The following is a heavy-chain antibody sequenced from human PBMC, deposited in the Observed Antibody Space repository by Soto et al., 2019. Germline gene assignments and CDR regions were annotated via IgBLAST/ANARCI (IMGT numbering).Heavy chain of an antibody. J-gene: IGHJ6*02. D-gene: IGHD2-2*01. CDR1: GGTFSSYA. V-gene: IGHV1-69*01. Sequence: QVQLVQSGAEVKKPGSSVKVSCKASGGTFSSYAISWVRQAPGQGLEWMGGIIPISETTNYAQKFQGRVTITADESKSTAYMELSSLRSEDTAVYYCARSQGSSTSLEIYYYYYYGMDVWGQGNTVSGSS. CDR3: ARSQGSSTSLEIYYYYYYGMDV. CDR2: IIPISETT.